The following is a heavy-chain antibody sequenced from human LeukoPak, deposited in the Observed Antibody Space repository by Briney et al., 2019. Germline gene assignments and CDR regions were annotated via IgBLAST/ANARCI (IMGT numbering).Heavy chain of an antibody. D-gene: IGHD6-19*01. V-gene: IGHV3-23*01. CDR2: ITGSGITT. CDR3: AKDVVGQQWPENC. J-gene: IGHJ4*02. Sequence: GGSLRLSCAASGFPFSNYGMNWVRQAPGKGLEWVSGITGSGITTYYGDSVKGRFTISRDNSKNTLYLQMNSLRPEDTAVYYCAKDVVGQQWPENCWGQGTLVTVSS. CDR1: GFPFSNYG.